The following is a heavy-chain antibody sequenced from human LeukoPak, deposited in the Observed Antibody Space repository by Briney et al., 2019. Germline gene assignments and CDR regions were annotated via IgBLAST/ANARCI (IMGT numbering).Heavy chain of an antibody. CDR2: INPNSGGT. V-gene: IGHV1-2*02. J-gene: IGHJ4*02. CDR3: ARDSSSGGYSGDC. D-gene: IGHD1-26*01. CDR1: GYTFTGYY. Sequence: ASVKVSCKASGYTFTGYYMHWVRQAPGQGLEWMGWINPNSGGTNYAQKFQGRVTMTRDTSISTAYMELSRLTSDDTAVYYCARDSSSGGYSGDCWGQGTLVTVSS.